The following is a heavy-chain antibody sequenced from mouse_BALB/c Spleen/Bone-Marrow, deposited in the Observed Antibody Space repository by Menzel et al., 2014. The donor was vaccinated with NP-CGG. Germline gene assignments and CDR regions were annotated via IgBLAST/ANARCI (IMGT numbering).Heavy chain of an antibody. J-gene: IGHJ4*01. CDR3: ARGGDYGFMDY. D-gene: IGHD1-2*01. Sequence: QVQLQQSGAELVRPGTSVKVSCKASGYAFTNYLIEWVKRRPGQGLEWIGVINPGSGGTNYNEKFKGKATLTADKSSSTAYMQLGSLTSDDSAVYFCARGGDYGFMDYWGQGTSVTVSS. V-gene: IGHV1-54*01. CDR1: GYAFTNYL. CDR2: INPGSGGT.